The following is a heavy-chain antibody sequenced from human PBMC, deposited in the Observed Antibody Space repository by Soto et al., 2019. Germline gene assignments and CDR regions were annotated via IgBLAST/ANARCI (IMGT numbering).Heavy chain of an antibody. J-gene: IGHJ5*02. CDR1: GGTFSSYA. D-gene: IGHD4-17*01. Sequence: QVQLVQTGAEVKKPGSSVKVSCKASGGTFSSYAISWVRQAPGQGLEWMGGIIPIFGTANDAQKFQGRVTITADESTSTAYMELSSLRSEDTAVYYCARARVSGVTTVTQWFDPWGHGTLVTVSS. V-gene: IGHV1-69*12. CDR3: ARARVSGVTTVTQWFDP. CDR2: IIPIFGTA.